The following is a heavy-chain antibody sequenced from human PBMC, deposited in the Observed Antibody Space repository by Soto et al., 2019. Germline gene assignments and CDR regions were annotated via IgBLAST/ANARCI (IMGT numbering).Heavy chain of an antibody. J-gene: IGHJ4*02. Sequence: SETLSLTCTVSGGSISSDNYYWSWIRQPPGKGLEWIGYIYSSGTTYYNPSLRSRLTISVDTSKSHFSLRLSSVTAADTAVFYCARIKGGGGDLDHFGSWGLGTRGTVSS. V-gene: IGHV4-30-4*01. CDR1: GGSISSDNYY. CDR2: IYSSGTT. D-gene: IGHD1-1*01. CDR3: ARIKGGGGDLDHFGS.